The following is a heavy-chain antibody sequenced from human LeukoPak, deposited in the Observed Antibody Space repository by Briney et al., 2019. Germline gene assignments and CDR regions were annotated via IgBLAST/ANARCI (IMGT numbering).Heavy chain of an antibody. V-gene: IGHV1-2*02. CDR2: INPNSGVT. CDR3: AKDRAAVDAFDI. J-gene: IGHJ3*02. CDR1: GYTFTCYF. D-gene: IGHD6-13*01. Sequence: GAXVKVSCKASGYTFTCYFIHWVRQAPGQGLEWMGWINPNSGVTNYAQKFQGRVTMTRDTSISTVYMDLSSLRSEDTAMYYCAKDRAAVDAFDIWGQGTMVTVSS.